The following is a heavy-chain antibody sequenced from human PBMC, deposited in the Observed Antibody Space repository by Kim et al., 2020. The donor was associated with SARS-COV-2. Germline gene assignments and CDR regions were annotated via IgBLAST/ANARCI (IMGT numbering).Heavy chain of an antibody. CDR1: GFTFSSYE. V-gene: IGHV3-48*03. J-gene: IGHJ6*02. CDR2: ISSSGSTI. CDR3: ASFKVVAATQGYYYYGMDV. Sequence: GGSLRLSCAASGFTFSSYEMNWVRQAPGKGLEWVSYISSSGSTIYYADSVKGRFTISRDNAKNSLYLQMNSLRAEDTAVYYCASFKVVAATQGYYYYGMDVWGQGTTVTVSS. D-gene: IGHD2-15*01.